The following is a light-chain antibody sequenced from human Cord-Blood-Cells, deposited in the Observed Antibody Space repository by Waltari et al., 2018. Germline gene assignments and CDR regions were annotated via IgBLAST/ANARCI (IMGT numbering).Light chain of an antibody. CDR3: QQYDNPALT. CDR1: QDISNS. CDR2: DAC. J-gene: IGKJ4*01. V-gene: IGKV1-33*01. Sequence: DIQMTQSPSSRSAPVGPRVTITCQASQDISNSFNWYQQNPGKAPKLLIYDACNLETGVPSRFSGSGSGADFTFTISSLQPEDIATYYCQQYDNPALTFGGGTKVEIK.